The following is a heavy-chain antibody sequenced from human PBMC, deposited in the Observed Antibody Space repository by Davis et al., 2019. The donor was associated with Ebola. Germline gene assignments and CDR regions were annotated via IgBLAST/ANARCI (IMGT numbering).Heavy chain of an antibody. J-gene: IGHJ4*02. Sequence: GESLKISCAASGFTFSTYSMNWVRQAPGKGLEWVSYISSSSSTIYYADSMRGRFTISRDNAKNSLYLQMNSLRAEDTAVYYCVREQTGDYFDYWGQGALVTVSS. V-gene: IGHV3-48*04. CDR1: GFTFSTYS. D-gene: IGHD7-27*01. CDR2: ISSSSSTI. CDR3: VREQTGDYFDY.